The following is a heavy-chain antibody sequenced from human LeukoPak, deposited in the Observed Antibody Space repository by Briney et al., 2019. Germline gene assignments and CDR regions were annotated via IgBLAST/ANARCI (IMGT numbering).Heavy chain of an antibody. D-gene: IGHD2-2*01. J-gene: IGHJ4*02. Sequence: ASVTVSFTASGYTFTGYYMHWVRQAPGQGLEWMGWINPNSGGTNYAQKFQGRVTMTRDTSISTAYMELSRLRSDDTAVYYCARLGYCSSTSCFDYWGQGTLVTVSS. CDR3: ARLGYCSSTSCFDY. CDR2: INPNSGGT. CDR1: GYTFTGYY. V-gene: IGHV1-2*02.